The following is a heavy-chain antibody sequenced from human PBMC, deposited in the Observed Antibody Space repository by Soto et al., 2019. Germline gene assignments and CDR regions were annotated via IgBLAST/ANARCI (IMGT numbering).Heavy chain of an antibody. CDR3: ARDIREDSGYDFGAFDI. V-gene: IGHV3-7*01. J-gene: IGHJ3*02. D-gene: IGHD5-12*01. CDR2: INRDGSEK. CDR1: GFTFSRFR. Sequence: GGSLRLSCAASGFTFSRFRMSWVRQVTGKGLEWVADINRDGSEKYYVDSVKGRFTISRDNAENSLFLQMNSLRAEDTAVYYCARDIREDSGYDFGAFDIWGQGTMVTVSS.